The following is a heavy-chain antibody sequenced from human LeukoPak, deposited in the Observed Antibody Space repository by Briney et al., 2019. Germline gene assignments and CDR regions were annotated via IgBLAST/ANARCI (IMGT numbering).Heavy chain of an antibody. CDR1: GGSFSGYY. J-gene: IGHJ6*02. V-gene: IGHV4-34*01. D-gene: IGHD3-22*01. Sequence: SETLSLTCAVYGGSFSGYYWSWIRQPPGKGLEWIGEINHSGSTNYNPSLKSRVTISVDTSKNQFSLKLSSVTAADTAVYYCARGYDSSGYYYGPSYYGMDVWGQGTTVTVSS. CDR2: INHSGST. CDR3: ARGYDSSGYYYGPSYYGMDV.